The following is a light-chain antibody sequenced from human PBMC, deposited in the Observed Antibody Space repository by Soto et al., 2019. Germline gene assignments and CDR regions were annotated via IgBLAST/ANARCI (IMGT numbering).Light chain of an antibody. CDR1: IMDIGGHDV. CDR2: DVN. Sequence: SVLTQPRSVSGSPGQSVTISCTGTIMDIGGHDVFSWYQHHPGRAPKVIIYDVNTRPSGVPDRFSGSRSGNTASLTISGLQAEDEGDYYCATWDTSFSGLYVCGAGTKVTVL. CDR3: ATWDTSFSGLYV. V-gene: IGLV2-11*01. J-gene: IGLJ1*01.